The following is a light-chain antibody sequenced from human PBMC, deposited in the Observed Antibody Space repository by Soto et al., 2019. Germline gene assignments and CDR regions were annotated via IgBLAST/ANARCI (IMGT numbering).Light chain of an antibody. J-gene: IGLJ1*01. CDR1: SSDVGGYRY. Sequence: QSVLTQPASVSGPPGQSITISCTGTSSDVGGYRYVSWYQHHPGKAPKLMIYEVINRPSGVSNRFSGSKSGNTASLTISGLQAEDEADYYCSSYTTRNTLVFGTGTKVTVL. CDR2: EVI. V-gene: IGLV2-14*01. CDR3: SSYTTRNTLV.